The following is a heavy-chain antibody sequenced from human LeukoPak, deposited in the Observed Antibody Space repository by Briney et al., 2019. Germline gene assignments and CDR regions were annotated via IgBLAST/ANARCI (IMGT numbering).Heavy chain of an antibody. D-gene: IGHD2-8*01. V-gene: IGHV3-30*04. CDR2: ISYDGSNK. Sequence: GRSLRLSCAASGFTFSSYAMHWVRQAPGKGLEGVAVISYDGSNKYYADSVNGRFTISRDNSKNTLYLQMNSLRAEDTAVYYCARQPILYDAFDIWGQGTMVTVSS. J-gene: IGHJ3*02. CDR3: ARQPILYDAFDI. CDR1: GFTFSSYA.